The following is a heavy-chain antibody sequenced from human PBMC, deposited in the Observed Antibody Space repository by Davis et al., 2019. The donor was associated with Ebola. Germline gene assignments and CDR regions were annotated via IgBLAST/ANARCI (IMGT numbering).Heavy chain of an antibody. V-gene: IGHV5-10-1*01. Sequence: GESLKISCKGSGYSFTSNWISWVRQMPGKGLEWMGSIDPSDSYTNYRPSFQGHVTISADKSISTAYLQWSSLKASDSAMYYCAAIYGDYKVNPDVWAQGTLVTVSS. J-gene: IGHJ4*02. CDR1: GYSFTSNW. D-gene: IGHD4-17*01. CDR3: AAIYGDYKVNPDV. CDR2: IDPSDSYT.